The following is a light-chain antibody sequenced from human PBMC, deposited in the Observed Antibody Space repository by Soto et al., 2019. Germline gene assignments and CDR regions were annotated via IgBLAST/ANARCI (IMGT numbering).Light chain of an antibody. V-gene: IGKV2-40*01. CDR1: QSLLHSNGYNY. CDR3: MKRIEFPYN. Sequence: DIVITQSPLSLPVTPGDPASISFRSSQSLLHSNGYNYLDWYLQKPGQSPQLLIYTLSYRASGVPDRFSGNGSVTDFTLRISRVEAEDVGVYYCMKRIEFPYNFGQGTKVDIK. CDR2: TLS. J-gene: IGKJ2*01.